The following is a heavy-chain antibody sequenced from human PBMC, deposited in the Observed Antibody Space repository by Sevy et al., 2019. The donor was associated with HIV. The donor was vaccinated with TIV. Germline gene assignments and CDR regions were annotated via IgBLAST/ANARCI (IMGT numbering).Heavy chain of an antibody. V-gene: IGHV3-23*01. CDR3: AREGCTKPHDY. CDR1: GFTFNIYS. J-gene: IGHJ4*02. CDR2: LSFGCGKI. D-gene: IGHD2-8*01. Sequence: GGSLRLSCAASGFTFNIYSMTWVRQTPGKGLEWVATLSFGCGKINHADSVMGRFTMSRDDSKNAVYLQMNNLRVEDTAIYYCAREGCTKPHDYWGQGTLVTVSS.